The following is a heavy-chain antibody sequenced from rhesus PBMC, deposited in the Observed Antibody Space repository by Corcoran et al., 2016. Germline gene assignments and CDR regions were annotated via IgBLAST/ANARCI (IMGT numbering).Heavy chain of an antibody. CDR3: ARLCYGVDYGYYSLFDC. CDR2: INGRRKTT. D-gene: IGHD3-9*01. V-gene: IGHV4S11*01. J-gene: IGHJ4*01. CDR1: GGSFSGYY. Sequence: LQLQESGPGLVKPSETLSLTCAVSGGSFSGYYWGWIRQLPGMGLVWIGDINGRRKTTDYTPPLQRRDTLSVDTYETQRSLELRSVTAAVTAVYYCARLCYGVDYGYYSLFDCWVQGVLVTVSS.